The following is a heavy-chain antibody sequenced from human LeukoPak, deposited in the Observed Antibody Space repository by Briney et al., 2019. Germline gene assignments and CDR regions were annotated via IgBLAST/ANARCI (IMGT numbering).Heavy chain of an antibody. CDR1: GGSISSSSYY. Sequence: PSETLSLTCTVSGGSISSSSYYWGWIRQPPGKGLEWIGSIYYSGSTYYNPSLKSRVTISVDTSKNQFSLKLSSVTAADTAVYYCARHLFLVPAAMEGTFDYWGQGTLVTVSS. CDR2: IYYSGST. CDR3: ARHLFLVPAAMEGTFDY. V-gene: IGHV4-39*01. D-gene: IGHD2-2*01. J-gene: IGHJ4*02.